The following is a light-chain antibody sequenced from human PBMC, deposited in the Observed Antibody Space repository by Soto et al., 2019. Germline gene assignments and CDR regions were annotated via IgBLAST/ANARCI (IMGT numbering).Light chain of an antibody. CDR3: QQSYSTIT. V-gene: IGKV1-39*01. J-gene: IGKJ5*01. CDR1: QSISSY. CDR2: AAS. Sequence: DIQMTQTPYSLSASVGDRVTITCRESQSISSYLNWYQQKPGKAPKLLIYAASSLQSGVPSRFSGSGSGTDFTLTISSLQPEDFATYYCQQSYSTITFGQGTRLEIK.